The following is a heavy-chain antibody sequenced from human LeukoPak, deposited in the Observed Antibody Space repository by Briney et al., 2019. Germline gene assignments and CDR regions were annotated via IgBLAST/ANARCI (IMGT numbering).Heavy chain of an antibody. D-gene: IGHD6-13*01. Sequence: VGSLRLSCAASGFTFTSYSMNWVRQAPGQGLEWVSRISSSSGCINYAHSLQGRFTISRDNAINTLSLEMNSLRAEDTAVYYCASGPGIAAAGTRWFDHWGQGTLVTVSS. V-gene: IGHV3-21*04. CDR1: GFTFTSYS. CDR3: ASGPGIAAAGTRWFDH. CDR2: ISSSSGCI. J-gene: IGHJ5*02.